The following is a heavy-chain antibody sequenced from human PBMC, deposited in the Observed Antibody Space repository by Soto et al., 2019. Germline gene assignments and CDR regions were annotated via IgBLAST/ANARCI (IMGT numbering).Heavy chain of an antibody. J-gene: IGHJ4*02. CDR1: GFIFTNYD. CDR2: IDNSGSRT. Sequence: EVQLLESGGGLVQPGGSLRLSCAASGFIFTNYDMCWVRQAPGEGLEWVSGIDNSGSRTYYADSVRGRFTISRDNSKNTLYLQMNRLGVEDTAVYYCAKDAPRRDGWVYFDYWGQGALVTVSS. V-gene: IGHV3-23*01. CDR3: AKDAPRRDGWVYFDY. D-gene: IGHD6-19*01.